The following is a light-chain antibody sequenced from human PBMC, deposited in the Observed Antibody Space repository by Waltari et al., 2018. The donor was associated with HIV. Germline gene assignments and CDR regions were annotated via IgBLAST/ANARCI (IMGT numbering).Light chain of an antibody. Sequence: QSALTQSPSPSGSPGQSVNISCRGANRDISDYISVSWYQQHSDRPPKLIIFEVTKRPSGVPDRFSGSKAGNTASLFVSGLQPEDEANYFCSSFAGTHKLFGGGTKLTVL. CDR2: EVT. V-gene: IGLV2-8*01. CDR3: SSFAGTHKL. J-gene: IGLJ2*01. CDR1: NRDISDYIS.